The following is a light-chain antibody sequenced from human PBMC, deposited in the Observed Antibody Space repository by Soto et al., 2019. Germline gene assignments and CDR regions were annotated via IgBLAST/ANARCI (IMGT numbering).Light chain of an antibody. V-gene: IGLV2-14*01. CDR3: GTWDSSLSVGYV. CDR2: DVS. Sequence: SVLTQRAPLSGSPGQSITISCTGNSSDVGGYNYVSWYQQHPGKAPKLMIYDVSNRPSGVSNRFSGSKSGTSATLDITGLQTGDEADYYCGTWDSSLSVGYVFGTGTKVT. J-gene: IGLJ1*01. CDR1: SSDVGGYNY.